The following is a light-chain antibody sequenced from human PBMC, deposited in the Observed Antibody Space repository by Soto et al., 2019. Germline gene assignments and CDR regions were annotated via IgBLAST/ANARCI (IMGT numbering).Light chain of an antibody. CDR3: SSYTSSTSVI. CDR2: DVS. CDR1: SSDVGGYNY. Sequence: QSVLTQPASVSGSPGQSIXISCTGTSSDVGGYNYVSWYQQHPGKAPKLMIYDVSNRPSGVSNRFSGSKSGNTASLTISGLQAEDEADYYCSSYTSSTSVIFGGGTQLTVL. V-gene: IGLV2-14*01. J-gene: IGLJ2*01.